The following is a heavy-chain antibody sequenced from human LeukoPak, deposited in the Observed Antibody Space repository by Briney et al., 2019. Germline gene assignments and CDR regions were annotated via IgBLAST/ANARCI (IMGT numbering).Heavy chain of an antibody. CDR3: ARDYHYVPDF. Sequence: ASVKVSCKASGYTFTSYGISWVRQAPGQGLEWMGWIDASNGNTNYAQKVQGRVTITTDTSTTTAYMEVRSLTFDDTAVYYCARDYHYVPDFWGQGTLVTVSS. D-gene: IGHD3-16*01. J-gene: IGHJ4*02. V-gene: IGHV1-18*01. CDR2: IDASNGNT. CDR1: GYTFTSYG.